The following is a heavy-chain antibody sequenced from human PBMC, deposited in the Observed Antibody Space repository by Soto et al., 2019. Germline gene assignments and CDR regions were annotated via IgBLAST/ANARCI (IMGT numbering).Heavy chain of an antibody. CDR3: ARERNDYVWGSYRPLDAFDI. CDR2: IWYDGSNK. J-gene: IGHJ3*02. Sequence: GGSLRLSCAASGFTFSTYGMHWVRQAPGKGLEWVAVIWYDGSNKYYADSVKGRFTISRDNSKNTLYLQMNSLRAEDTAVYYCARERNDYVWGSYRPLDAFDIWGQGTVVTVS. CDR1: GFTFSTYG. D-gene: IGHD3-16*02. V-gene: IGHV3-33*01.